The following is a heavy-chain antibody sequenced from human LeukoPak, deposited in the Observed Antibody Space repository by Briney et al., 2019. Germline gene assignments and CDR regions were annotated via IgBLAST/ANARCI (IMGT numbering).Heavy chain of an antibody. Sequence: GGSLRLSCAASGFTFSTYSMNWVRQAPGKGLEWISCIYRDSSVKHYADSVRGRFTVSRDNAKNSVYLQMNSLRAEDTAVYFCARYGSGSNYRDPFDSWGQGTLVTVSS. D-gene: IGHD3-10*01. CDR2: IYRDSSVK. CDR3: ARYGSGSNYRDPFDS. J-gene: IGHJ4*02. CDR1: GFTFSTYS. V-gene: IGHV3-48*01.